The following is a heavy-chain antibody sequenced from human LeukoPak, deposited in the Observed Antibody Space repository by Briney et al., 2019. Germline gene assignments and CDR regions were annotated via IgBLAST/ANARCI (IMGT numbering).Heavy chain of an antibody. CDR1: GITFGTYW. V-gene: IGHV3-7*03. D-gene: IGHD1-26*01. Sequence: GGSLRLSCVVSGITFGTYWMSWVRQAPVKGLEWVANIKQDATEKYYVDSVKGRFTISGDNAKNSLYLQMNSLRAEDTAVYYCARDVGATLDYWGQGTLVTVSS. J-gene: IGHJ4*02. CDR2: IKQDATEK. CDR3: ARDVGATLDY.